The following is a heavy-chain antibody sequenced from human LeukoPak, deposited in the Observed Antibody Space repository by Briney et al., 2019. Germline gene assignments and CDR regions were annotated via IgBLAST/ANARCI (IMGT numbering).Heavy chain of an antibody. CDR1: GFTFSSYS. CDR3: ARDKWFGESRYYYYYYGMDV. V-gene: IGHV3-66*01. CDR2: IYSGGST. Sequence: GGSLRLSCAASGFTFSSYSMNWVRQAPGKGLEWVSVIYSGGSTYYADSVKGRFTISRDNSKNTLYLQMNSLRAEDTAVYYCARDKWFGESRYYYYYYGMDVWGQGTTVTVSS. J-gene: IGHJ6*02. D-gene: IGHD3-10*01.